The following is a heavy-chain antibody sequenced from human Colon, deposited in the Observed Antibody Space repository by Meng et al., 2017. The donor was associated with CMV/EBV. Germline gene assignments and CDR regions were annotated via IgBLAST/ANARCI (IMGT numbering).Heavy chain of an antibody. CDR3: AKAIDFDS. Sequence: GESLKISCAASGFTVSSNYMSWVRQAPGKGLEWVSGIRGDDGRTFYAGSVKGRFTIFRDDSKKMVYLEMNGLRGEDTAIYYCAKAIDFDSWGQGTLVTVSS. V-gene: IGHV3-23*01. D-gene: IGHD2/OR15-2a*01. J-gene: IGHJ4*02. CDR2: IRGDDGRT. CDR1: GFTVSSNY.